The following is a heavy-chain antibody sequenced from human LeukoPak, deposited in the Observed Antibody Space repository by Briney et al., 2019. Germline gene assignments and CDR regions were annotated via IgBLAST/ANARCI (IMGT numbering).Heavy chain of an antibody. V-gene: IGHV4-59*01. CDR2: IYYSGST. CDR1: GGSINSYY. J-gene: IGHJ3*02. Sequence: PSETLSLTCTVSGGSINSYYWSWIRQPPGKGLEWIGYIYYSGSTNYNPSLKSRVTISVDTSKNQFSLKLSSVTAADTAVYYCARKSDYGGMEAFDIWGQGTMVTVSS. CDR3: ARKSDYGGMEAFDI. D-gene: IGHD4-23*01.